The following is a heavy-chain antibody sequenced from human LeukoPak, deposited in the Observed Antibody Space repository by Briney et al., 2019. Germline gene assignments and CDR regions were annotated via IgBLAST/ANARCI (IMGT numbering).Heavy chain of an antibody. CDR2: ISYNGGHK. CDR3: ARGDHFTGYLQYYFDQ. D-gene: IGHD3-9*01. J-gene: IGHJ4*02. CDR1: GFSFSDYG. V-gene: IGHV3-30*03. Sequence: GRSLRLSCAASGFSFSDYGMHWVRQAPVKGLEWVALISYNGGHKYYRDSVKGRFTISRNNPNNTLFLQMNDLSAEDSAVYYCARGDHFTGYLQYYFDQWGQGTPVTVSS.